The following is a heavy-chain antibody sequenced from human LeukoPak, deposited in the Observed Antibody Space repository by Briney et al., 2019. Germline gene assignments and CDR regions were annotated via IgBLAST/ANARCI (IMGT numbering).Heavy chain of an antibody. V-gene: IGHV4-4*02. CDR1: GGSISSSNW. J-gene: IGHJ6*04. Sequence: SGTLSLTCAVSGGSISSSNWWSWVRQPPGKGLEWIGEIYHSGSTNYNPSFKSRVTISVDKSKNQFSLKLSSVTAADTAVYYCASSSRYCGGDCYSWYYGMDVWGKGTTVTVSS. CDR3: ASSSRYCGGDCYSWYYGMDV. CDR2: IYHSGST. D-gene: IGHD2-21*02.